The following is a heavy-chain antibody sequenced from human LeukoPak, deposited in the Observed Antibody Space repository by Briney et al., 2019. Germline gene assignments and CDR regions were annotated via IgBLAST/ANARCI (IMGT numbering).Heavy chain of an antibody. CDR1: GGSISSGDYY. CDR2: IYYSGST. Sequence: SETLSLTCTVSGGSISSGDYYWSWIRQPPGKGLEWIGYIYYSGSTYYNPSLKSRVTISVDTSKNQFSLKLGSVTAADTAVYYCARSIAARPSESYYYYYMDVWGKGTTVTVSS. CDR3: ARSIAARPSESYYYYYMDV. D-gene: IGHD6-6*01. V-gene: IGHV4-30-4*08. J-gene: IGHJ6*03.